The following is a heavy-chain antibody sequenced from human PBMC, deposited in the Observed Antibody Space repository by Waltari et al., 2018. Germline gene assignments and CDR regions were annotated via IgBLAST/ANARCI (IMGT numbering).Heavy chain of an antibody. D-gene: IGHD6-19*01. V-gene: IGHV4-59*08. J-gene: IGHJ4*03. CDR1: GVSVSGYF. CDR2: FRHTGDT. Sequence: QVQLQESRPGLVKSSETLSLTCTVSGVSVSGYFWNWIRQAPGKGPEWIGYFRHTGDTKQNPSLKSRVTMSVDTSRNDFSLRLSSVTAADTAVYYCALWESGWRAFRFWGQGTLGTVSS. CDR3: ALWESGWRAFRF.